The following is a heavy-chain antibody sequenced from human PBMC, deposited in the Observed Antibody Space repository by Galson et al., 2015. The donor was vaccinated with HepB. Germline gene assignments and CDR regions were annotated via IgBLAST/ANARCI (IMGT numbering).Heavy chain of an antibody. V-gene: IGHV1-18*01. D-gene: IGHD2-2*01. CDR2: INPNNANT. CDR3: ARSRYATSAPDL. CDR1: GYTFSQYG. Sequence: QSGAEVKRPGASVKVSCEASGYTFSQYGIIWVRQAPGHGLEWMGWINPNNANTDYAQNLQGRVTMTRATSTTTVYMELRSLEYDDTAVYYCARSRYATSAPDLWGQGTLVTVSS. J-gene: IGHJ5*02.